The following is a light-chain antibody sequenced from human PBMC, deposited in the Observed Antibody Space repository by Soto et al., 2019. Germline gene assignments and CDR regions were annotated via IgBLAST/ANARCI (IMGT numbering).Light chain of an antibody. Sequence: QSVLTQPASVSGSPGQSITISCTGTSSDVGGYNYVSWYQQHPGKAPKLMIYEVSNRPSGVSNRFSGSKSGNTASLTISGLQAEDEADYYCSSYTSSSSLPLYVFGTGTKV. CDR2: EVS. V-gene: IGLV2-14*01. CDR1: SSDVGGYNY. J-gene: IGLJ1*01. CDR3: SSYTSSSSLPLYV.